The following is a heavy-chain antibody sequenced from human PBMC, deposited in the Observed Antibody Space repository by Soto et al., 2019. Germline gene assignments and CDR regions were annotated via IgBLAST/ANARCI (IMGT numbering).Heavy chain of an antibody. J-gene: IGHJ6*02. Sequence: SETLSLTCAVYGGSFSGYYWSWIRQPPGKGLEWIGEINHSGSTNYNPSLKSRVTISVDTSKNQFSLKLSSVTAADTAVYYCARRVLEWLYYYYGMDVWGQGTTV. V-gene: IGHV4-34*01. CDR3: ARRVLEWLYYYYGMDV. CDR2: INHSGST. CDR1: GGSFSGYY. D-gene: IGHD3-3*01.